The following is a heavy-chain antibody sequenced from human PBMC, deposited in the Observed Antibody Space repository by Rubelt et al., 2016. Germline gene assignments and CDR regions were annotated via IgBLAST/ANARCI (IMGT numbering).Heavy chain of an antibody. J-gene: IGHJ4*02. D-gene: IGHD3-16*01. Sequence: QVQLVESGGGVVQPGRSLRLSCAASGFIFRSYGMYWVRQAPGKGLEWIANLYTTGNTDYNPSLKSRVTMSVDTSKNQFSLKLTGVIAAYKAAYYCATGLQAQRSFDYWGQGTLVTVSS. CDR2: LYTTGNTD. V-gene: IGHV3-33*01. CDR1: GFIFRSYG. CDR3: ATGLQAQRSFDY.